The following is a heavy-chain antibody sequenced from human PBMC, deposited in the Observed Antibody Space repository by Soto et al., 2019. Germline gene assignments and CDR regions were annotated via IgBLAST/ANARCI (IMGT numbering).Heavy chain of an antibody. CDR3: ARSSGGNFGIIIEGSNWFDP. CDR2: INPHGGST. CDR1: GDTFTSYY. Sequence: QVRLVQSGAEVRRPGASVKVSCKAPGDTFTSYYLNWVRQAPGQGLEGMGVINPHGGSTKYAQKFQGRVTMTRDTSRSTVYMELRSLRSADTAIYYCARSSGGNFGIIIEGSNWFDPWGQGTLVTVSS. D-gene: IGHD3-3*01. V-gene: IGHV1-46*01. J-gene: IGHJ5*02.